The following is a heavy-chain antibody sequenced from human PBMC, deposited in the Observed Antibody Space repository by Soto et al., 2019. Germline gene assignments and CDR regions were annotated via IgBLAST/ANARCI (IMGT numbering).Heavy chain of an antibody. J-gene: IGHJ6*02. Sequence: ASVKVSCKASGYTFTRSGISWVRQAPGQGLEWLGWINPDNGNTNYAQHLQGRVSLTTDTSTSTAYMELRSLRSDDTAVYYCARDQGIIPLGVYSMFYYGMDVWG. CDR2: INPDNGNT. CDR1: GYTFTRSG. V-gene: IGHV1-18*01. D-gene: IGHD3-3*01. CDR3: ARDQGIIPLGVYSMFYYGMDV.